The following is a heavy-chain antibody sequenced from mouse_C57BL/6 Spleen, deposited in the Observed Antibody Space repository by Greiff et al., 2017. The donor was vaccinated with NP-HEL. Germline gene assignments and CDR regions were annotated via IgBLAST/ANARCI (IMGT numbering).Heavy chain of an antibody. CDR1: GYTFTDYY. D-gene: IGHD2-1*01. CDR3: APYGNYGAY. CDR2: INPNNGGT. Sequence: EVKLQQSGPELVKPGASVKISCKASGYTFTDYYMNWVKQSHGKSLEWIGDINPNNGGTSYNQKFKGKATLTVDKSSSTAYMELRSLTSEDSAVYYCAPYGNYGAYWGQGTLVTVSA. J-gene: IGHJ3*01. V-gene: IGHV1-26*01.